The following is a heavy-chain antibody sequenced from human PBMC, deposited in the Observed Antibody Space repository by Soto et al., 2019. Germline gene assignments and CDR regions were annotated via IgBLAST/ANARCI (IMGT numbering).Heavy chain of an antibody. V-gene: IGHV6-1*01. CDR2: TYYRSKWYN. CDR1: GDSVSSNSAA. Sequence: SQTLSLTCAISGDSVSSNSAAWNWIRQSPSRGLEWLGRTYYRSKWYNDYAVSVKSRITINPDTSKNQFSLQLNSVTPEDTAVYYCAREVIRVCIAARPPCDAFDIWGQGTMVTVSS. J-gene: IGHJ3*02. CDR3: AREVIRVCIAARPPCDAFDI. D-gene: IGHD6-6*01.